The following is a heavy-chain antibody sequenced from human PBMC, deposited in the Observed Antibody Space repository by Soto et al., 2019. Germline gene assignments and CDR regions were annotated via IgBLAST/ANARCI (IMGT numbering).Heavy chain of an antibody. J-gene: IGHJ4*02. CDR2: IYYSGST. Sequence: KTSETLSLTCTVSGGSISSYYWSWIRQPPGKGLEWIGYIYYSGSTNYNPSLKSRVTISVDTSKNQFSLKLSSVTAADTAVYYCARGYIAAPFDYWGKGTLVTVSS. CDR1: GGSISSYY. D-gene: IGHD6-13*01. CDR3: ARGYIAAPFDY. V-gene: IGHV4-59*01.